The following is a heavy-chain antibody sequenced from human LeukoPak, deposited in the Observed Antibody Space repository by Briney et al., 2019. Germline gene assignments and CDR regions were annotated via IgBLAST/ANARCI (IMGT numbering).Heavy chain of an antibody. Sequence: SGTLSLTCTVSGGSISSGGYYRSWIRQPPGKGLEWIGYIYHSGSTYYNPSLKSRVTISVDRSKNQFSLKLSSVTAADTAVYYCARDLVYCSSTSCRDAFDIWGQGTMVTVSS. V-gene: IGHV4-30-2*01. CDR2: IYHSGST. CDR1: GGSISSGGYY. CDR3: ARDLVYCSSTSCRDAFDI. D-gene: IGHD2-2*01. J-gene: IGHJ3*02.